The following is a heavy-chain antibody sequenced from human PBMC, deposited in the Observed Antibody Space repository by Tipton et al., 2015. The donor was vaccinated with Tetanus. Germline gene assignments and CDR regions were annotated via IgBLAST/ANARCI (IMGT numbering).Heavy chain of an antibody. J-gene: IGHJ4*02. Sequence: SLRLSCAASGFAFNDAWMTWVRQAPGKGLEWVANIKGDGSEKNYVDSLKGRFTISRDNAKNSLYLQMNSLRAEDTAVYYCARMPWYSGSYGGGEYWGQGTLVTVSS. CDR3: ARMPWYSGSYGGGEY. CDR2: IKGDGSEK. D-gene: IGHD1-26*01. V-gene: IGHV3-7*01. CDR1: GFAFNDAW.